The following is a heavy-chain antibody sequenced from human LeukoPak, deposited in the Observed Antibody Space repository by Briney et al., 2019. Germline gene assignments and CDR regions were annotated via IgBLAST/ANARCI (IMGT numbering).Heavy chain of an antibody. V-gene: IGHV4-34*01. CDR1: GGFFRGYQ. CDR2: NNYRGST. J-gene: IGHJ4*02. Sequence: PSETLSLTCAVYGGFFRGYQWGWVRQSPGKGLEWLGENNYRGSTNYNPSLKSRVTISVDTSKIQFSLKLSSVTAADTAVYYCARLSMVRGVIRFDYWGQGTLVTVSS. D-gene: IGHD3-10*01. CDR3: ARLSMVRGVIRFDY.